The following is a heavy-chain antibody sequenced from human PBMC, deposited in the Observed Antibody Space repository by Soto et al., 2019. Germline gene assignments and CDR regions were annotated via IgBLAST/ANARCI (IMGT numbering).Heavy chain of an antibody. CDR2: VNHSGTT. J-gene: IGHJ4*02. V-gene: IGHV4-34*01. Sequence: SETLSLTCAVYGGSFSGYYWTWIRQSPEKGLEWIGEVNHSGTTYYNPSLKTRVTISVHTPKNQFSLKMSSVTAADTAVYYCARGIGYCRXIQXYSSGRLSXDSCGQGTRETVSS. CDR1: GGSFSGYY. CDR3: ARGIGYCRXIQXYSSGRLSXDS. D-gene: IGHD2-2*01.